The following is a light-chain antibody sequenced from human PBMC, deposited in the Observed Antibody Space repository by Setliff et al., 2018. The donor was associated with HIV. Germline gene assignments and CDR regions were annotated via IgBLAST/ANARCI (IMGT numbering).Light chain of an antibody. Sequence: QTVVTQESSFSVSPGGTVTLTCGWTSGSVSAASYPAWFQQAPGQAPRTLIYNTNSRSPGVPVRFSGSIFGNKATLTISGAXXXDECHYYCMLYMGSGVSLFGGGTK. CDR2: NTN. J-gene: IGLJ2*01. CDR1: SGSVSAASY. V-gene: IGLV8-61*01. CDR3: MLYMGSGVSL.